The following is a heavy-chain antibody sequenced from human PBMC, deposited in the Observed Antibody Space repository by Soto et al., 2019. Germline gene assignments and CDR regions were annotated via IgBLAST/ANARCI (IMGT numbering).Heavy chain of an antibody. Sequence: PSVKVSCKVSGYTLTELSMHWVRQAPGKGLEWMGGFDPEDGETIYAQKFQGRVTMTEDTSTDTAYMELSSLRSEDTAVYYCATSSATYYYYYGMDVWGQGTTVTVSS. CDR1: GYTLTELS. CDR3: ATSSATYYYYYGMDV. J-gene: IGHJ6*02. V-gene: IGHV1-24*01. CDR2: FDPEDGET. D-gene: IGHD1-26*01.